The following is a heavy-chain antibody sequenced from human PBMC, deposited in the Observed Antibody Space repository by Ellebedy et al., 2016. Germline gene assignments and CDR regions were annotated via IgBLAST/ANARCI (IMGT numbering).Heavy chain of an antibody. Sequence: ASVKVSXKASGYTFTSYGISWVRQAPGQGLEWMGWISAYNGNTNYAQKLQGRVTMTTDTSTSTAYMELRSLRSDDTAVYYCARVHRSSRPYYDFWSGSDYWGQGTLVTVSS. CDR2: ISAYNGNT. CDR1: GYTFTSYG. J-gene: IGHJ4*02. CDR3: ARVHRSSRPYYDFWSGSDY. D-gene: IGHD3-3*01. V-gene: IGHV1-18*04.